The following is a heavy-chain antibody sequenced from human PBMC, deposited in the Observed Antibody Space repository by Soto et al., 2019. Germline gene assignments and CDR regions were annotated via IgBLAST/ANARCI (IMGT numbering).Heavy chain of an antibody. Sequence: QVQLVQSGAEVKRPGASVKVSCKTSGYTFNKYGISWVRQAPGQGLEWMGWISGFNGNTDYAQKLKDRVTITIDTSTSTAYMELRSLRSDATVVYFSARERGYSASSYSDWGQGTLVTVSS. V-gene: IGHV1-18*01. J-gene: IGHJ4*02. CDR2: ISGFNGNT. CDR1: GYTFNKYG. D-gene: IGHD1-26*01. CDR3: ARERGYSASSYSD.